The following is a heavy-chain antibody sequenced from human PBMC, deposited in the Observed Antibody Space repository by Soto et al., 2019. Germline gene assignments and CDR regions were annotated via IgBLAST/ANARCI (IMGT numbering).Heavy chain of an antibody. CDR3: AKPTGTFHY. Sequence: GGSLRLSCAASGFTFSSYGMSWVRQVPGKGLEWVSSITNSGGSTYYADSVKGRFTISRDNSKNTLYLQMNSLRAEDTAVYYCAKPTGTFHYWGQGTLVTVSS. CDR1: GFTFSSYG. J-gene: IGHJ4*02. V-gene: IGHV3-23*01. D-gene: IGHD1-1*01. CDR2: ITNSGGST.